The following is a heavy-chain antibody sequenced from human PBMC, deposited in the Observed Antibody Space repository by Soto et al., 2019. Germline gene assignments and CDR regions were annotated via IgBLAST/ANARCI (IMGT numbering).Heavy chain of an antibody. D-gene: IGHD3-3*01. CDR3: ARGHYDFWSGYYRSVGY. V-gene: IGHV3-21*01. Sequence: GGSLRLSCAASGFTFSSYSMNWVRQAPGKGLEWVSSISSSSSYIYYADSVKGRFTISRDKAKNSLYLQMNSLRAEDTAVYYCARGHYDFWSGYYRSVGYWGQGTLVTVSS. CDR1: GFTFSSYS. CDR2: ISSSSSYI. J-gene: IGHJ4*02.